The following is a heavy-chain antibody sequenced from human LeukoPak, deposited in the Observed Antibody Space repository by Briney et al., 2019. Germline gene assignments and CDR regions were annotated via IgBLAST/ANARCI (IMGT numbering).Heavy chain of an antibody. V-gene: IGHV3-48*04. Sequence: PGGSLRLSCAASGFTFSSYSMNWVRQAPGKGLEWVSYISSSGSTIYYADSVKGRFTISRDNAKNSLYLQMNSLRAEDTAVYYCAKDDAWLRFGEWSQGTLVTVSS. CDR3: AKDDAWLRFGE. CDR1: GFTFSSYS. J-gene: IGHJ4*02. CDR2: ISSSGSTI. D-gene: IGHD3-10*01.